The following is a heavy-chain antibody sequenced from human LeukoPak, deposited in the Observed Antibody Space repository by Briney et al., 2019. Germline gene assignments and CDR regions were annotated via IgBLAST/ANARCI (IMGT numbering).Heavy chain of an antibody. CDR2: IAYVGSDT. J-gene: IGHJ1*01. CDR3: VRGQDYDILTGYLFQH. CDR1: GFTFNTFA. D-gene: IGHD3-9*01. V-gene: IGHV3-30-3*01. Sequence: AGGSLRFSCAASGFTFNTFALNWVRQTPGKGLEGVAAIAYVGSDTYYADSLKGRFTISRDNSNNTLYLQLTALGPEDTAVYYCVRGQDYDILTGYLFQHWGQGTLVIVSS.